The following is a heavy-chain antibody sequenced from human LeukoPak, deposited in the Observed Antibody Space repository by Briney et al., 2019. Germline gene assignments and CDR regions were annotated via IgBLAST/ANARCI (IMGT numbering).Heavy chain of an antibody. CDR2: ISGSGGST. CDR1: GFTFSSYA. J-gene: IGHJ6*03. V-gene: IGHV3-23*01. CDR3: AKDSGYDWTAYYYYYMDV. D-gene: IGHD5-12*01. Sequence: GGSLRLSCAASGFTFSSYAMSWVRQAPGKGLEWVSAISGSGGSTYYADSVKGRFTISRDNSKNTLYLQMNSLRAEDTAVYYCAKDSGYDWTAYYYYYMDVWGKGTTVTVSS.